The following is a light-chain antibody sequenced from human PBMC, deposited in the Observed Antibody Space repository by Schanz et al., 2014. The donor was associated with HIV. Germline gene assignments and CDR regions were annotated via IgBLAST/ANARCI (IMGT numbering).Light chain of an antibody. CDR2: ANN. J-gene: IGLJ3*02. V-gene: IGLV1-44*01. CDR1: SSNIGSNT. CDR3: GSYTRSSTLV. Sequence: QSVLTQPPSASGTPGQRVSISCSGSSSNIGSNTVNWYQQLPGAAPKLLIYANNLRPSGVPDRFSGSKSGTSASLAISGLQSEDEADYYCGSYTRSSTLVFGGGTKLTVL.